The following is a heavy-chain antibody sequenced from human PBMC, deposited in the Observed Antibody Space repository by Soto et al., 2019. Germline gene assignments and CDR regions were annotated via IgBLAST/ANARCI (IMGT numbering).Heavy chain of an antibody. J-gene: IGHJ6*02. CDR1: GFTFSVSA. Sequence: EVQLVESGGGLVQPGGSLKLSCAVSGFTFSVSAIHWVRQASGKGLEWVGRIRSKADNYATAYGASVKGRFSISRDDSNNTAYLQMSSLNTADTADYYCASLADWEYYAGMDVWGQGTTVTVSS. CDR2: IRSKADNYAT. CDR3: ASLADWEYYAGMDV. V-gene: IGHV3-73*02. D-gene: IGHD1-26*01.